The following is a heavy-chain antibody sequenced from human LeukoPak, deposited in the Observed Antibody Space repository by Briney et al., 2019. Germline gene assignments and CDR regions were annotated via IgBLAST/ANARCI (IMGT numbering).Heavy chain of an antibody. J-gene: IGHJ6*02. Sequence: GGSLRLSCAASGFTVSSNYMSWVHQAPAKGLEWVSVIYSGARTYYADSVKGRFTISRDNSKNTLYLQMNSLRAEDTAVYYCARPWSSSGNQEPFNYYYYGMDVWGQGTTVTVSS. CDR1: GFTVSSNY. V-gene: IGHV3-53*01. CDR2: IYSGART. CDR3: ARPWSSSGNQEPFNYYYYGMDV. D-gene: IGHD6-13*01.